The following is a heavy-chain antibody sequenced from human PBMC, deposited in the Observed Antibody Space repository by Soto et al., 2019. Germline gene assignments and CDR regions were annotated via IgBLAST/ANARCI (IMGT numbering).Heavy chain of an antibody. D-gene: IGHD3-10*01. Sequence: QVQLQESGPGLVKPSETLSLTCTVSGGSISSYYWSWIRQPPGKGLEWIGYIYYSGSTNYNPSLKSRVTISVDTSKNQFSLKLSSVTAADTAVYYCARHELQNYYYYYYIDVWGKGTTVTVSS. CDR1: GGSISSYY. CDR2: IYYSGST. CDR3: ARHELQNYYYYYYIDV. J-gene: IGHJ6*03. V-gene: IGHV4-59*08.